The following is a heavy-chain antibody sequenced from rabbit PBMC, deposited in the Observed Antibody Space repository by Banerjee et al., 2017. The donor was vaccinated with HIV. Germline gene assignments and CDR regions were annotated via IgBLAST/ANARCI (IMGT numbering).Heavy chain of an antibody. CDR1: GFTLSSSDY. D-gene: IGHD1-1*01. V-gene: IGHV1S45*01. Sequence: QEQLEESGGDLVKPEGSLTLTCKASGFTLSSSDYMCWVRQAPGKGLEWIGCIVAGSSGTTYYASWAKGRFTVSKTSSTTVTLQMTSLTAADTATYFCARDAGGSGYYADYFSLWGPGTLVTVS. J-gene: IGHJ4*01. CDR3: ARDAGGSGYYADYFSL. CDR2: IVAGSSGTT.